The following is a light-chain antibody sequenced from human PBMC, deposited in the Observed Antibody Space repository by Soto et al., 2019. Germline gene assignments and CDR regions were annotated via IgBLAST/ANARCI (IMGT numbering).Light chain of an antibody. CDR3: SSFTSINTWV. CDR1: SSDVGGYNY. J-gene: IGLJ3*02. V-gene: IGLV2-14*01. CDR2: EVS. Sequence: QSALTQPASVSGSPGQSITISCTGTSSDVGGYNYVSWYQQHPGKAPKLMIYEVSNRPSGVSNRFSGSKSGNTASLTISGLQAEDEADYYCSSFTSINTWVFGDGTKLTVL.